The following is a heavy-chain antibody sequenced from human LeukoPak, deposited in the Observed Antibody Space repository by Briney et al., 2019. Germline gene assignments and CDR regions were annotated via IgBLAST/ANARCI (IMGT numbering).Heavy chain of an antibody. CDR1: GFTFSSYG. CDR2: IWYDGSNK. D-gene: IGHD3-22*01. CDR3: ARDGYYEVGYYYYMDV. J-gene: IGHJ6*03. Sequence: PGRSLRLSCAASGFTFSSYGMHWVRQAPGKGLEWVAVIWYDGSNKYYADSVKGRFTISRDNSKNTLYLQMNSLRAEDTAVYYCARDGYYEVGYYYYMDVWGKGTTVTVSS. V-gene: IGHV3-33*01.